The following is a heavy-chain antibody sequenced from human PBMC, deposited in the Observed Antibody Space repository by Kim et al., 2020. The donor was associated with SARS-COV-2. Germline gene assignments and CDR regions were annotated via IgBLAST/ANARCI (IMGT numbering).Heavy chain of an antibody. J-gene: IGHJ5*02. V-gene: IGHV3-7*01. CDR2: IRHDESEK. Sequence: GGSLRLSCAASGFTFSSSWMTWVRQAPGKGLEWVANIRHDESEKNYVDSSKGRFSISRDNAKNSLYLQMNRLRAEDTAVYYCVKGGWFGLSWGQGILVTVSS. CDR3: VKGGWFGLS. D-gene: IGHD3-10*01. CDR1: GFTFSSSW.